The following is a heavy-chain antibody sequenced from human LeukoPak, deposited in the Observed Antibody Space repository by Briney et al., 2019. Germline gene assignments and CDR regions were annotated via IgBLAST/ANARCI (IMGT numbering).Heavy chain of an antibody. D-gene: IGHD6-6*01. CDR2: INPNSGGT. V-gene: IGHV1-2*04. CDR1: GYTFTGYY. Sequence: ASVKVSCKASGYTFTGYYMHWVRQAPGQGLEWMGWINPNSGGTNYAQKFQGWVTMTRDTSISTAYMELSRLRSDDTAVYYCARDLARTDCYGMDVWGQGTTVTVSS. J-gene: IGHJ6*02. CDR3: ARDLARTDCYGMDV.